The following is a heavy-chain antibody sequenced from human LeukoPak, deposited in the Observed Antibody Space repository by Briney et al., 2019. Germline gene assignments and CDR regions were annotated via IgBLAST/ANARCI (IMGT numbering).Heavy chain of an antibody. CDR1: GFTFSSYS. CDR3: ARVGAAGPIDY. J-gene: IGHJ4*02. CDR2: ISSSSSYI. V-gene: IGHV3-21*01. D-gene: IGHD6-13*01. Sequence: GRSLRLSCAASGFTFSSYSMNWVRQAPGKGLEWVSSISSSSSYIYYADSVKGRFTISRDNAKNSLYLQMNSLRAEDTAVYYCARVGAAGPIDYWGQGTLVTVSS.